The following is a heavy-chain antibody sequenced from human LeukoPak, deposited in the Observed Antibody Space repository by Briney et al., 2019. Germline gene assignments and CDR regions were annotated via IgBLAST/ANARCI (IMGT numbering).Heavy chain of an antibody. J-gene: IGHJ6*03. Sequence: GASVKVSCKASGGTFSSYAISWVRQAPGQGLEWMGGIIPIFGTANYAQKFQGRVTITADESTGTAYMELSSLRSEDTAVYYCARGIKKYYYDSSGYYYRHYYYYYMDVWGKGTTVTVSS. V-gene: IGHV1-69*13. CDR1: GGTFSSYA. CDR3: ARGIKKYYYDSSGYYYRHYYYYYMDV. CDR2: IIPIFGTA. D-gene: IGHD3-22*01.